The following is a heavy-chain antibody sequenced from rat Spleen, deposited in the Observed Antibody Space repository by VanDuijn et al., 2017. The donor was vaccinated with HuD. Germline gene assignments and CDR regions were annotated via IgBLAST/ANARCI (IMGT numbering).Heavy chain of an antibody. CDR3: ASGGTTRVSWFAY. J-gene: IGHJ3*01. D-gene: IGHD1-4*01. V-gene: IGHV2S12*01. CDR2: ISSGGST. Sequence: QVQLKESGPGLVQPSQTLSLPCTVSGFSLISNGVSWVRQPPGKGLEWIAAISSGGSTYFNSVLKSRLSISRDTSKSQVFLKMNSLQTEDTAMYFCASGGTTRVSWFAYWGQGTLVTVAS. CDR1: GFSLISNG.